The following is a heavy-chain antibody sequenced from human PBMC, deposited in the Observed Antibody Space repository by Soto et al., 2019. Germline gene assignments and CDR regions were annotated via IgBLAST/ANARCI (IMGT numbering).Heavy chain of an antibody. CDR3: ARDGDSLELDY. CDR1: GDTFTSYA. D-gene: IGHD1-1*01. CDR2: INAGNGNT. J-gene: IGHJ4*02. Sequence: ASVKVSCKASGDTFTSYAMHWVRQAPGQRLEWMGWINAGNGNTKYSQKFQGRVTITRDTSASTVYMELSSLRSEDTAVYYCARDGDSLELDYWGQGTLVTVSS. V-gene: IGHV1-3*01.